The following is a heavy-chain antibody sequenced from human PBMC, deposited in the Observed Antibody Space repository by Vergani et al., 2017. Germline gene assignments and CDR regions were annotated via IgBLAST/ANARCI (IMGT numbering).Heavy chain of an antibody. CDR2: ISYDGSNK. Sequence: QVQLVESGGGVVQPGRSLRLSCAASGFTFSSYCMHWVRQAPGKGLEWVAVISYDGSNKYYADSVKGRFTISRDNSKNTLYLQMNSLRAEDTAVYYCAKDLLKWELLGGFDYWGQGTLVTVSS. V-gene: IGHV3-30*18. CDR3: AKDLLKWELLGGFDY. D-gene: IGHD1-26*01. J-gene: IGHJ4*02. CDR1: GFTFSSYC.